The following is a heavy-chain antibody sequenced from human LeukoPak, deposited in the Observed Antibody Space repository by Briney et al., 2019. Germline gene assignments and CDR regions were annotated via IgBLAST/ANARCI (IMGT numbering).Heavy chain of an antibody. D-gene: IGHD6-19*01. CDR1: GFTFSSYW. J-gene: IGHJ4*02. V-gene: IGHV3-7*03. CDR2: IKQDGSEK. CDR3: TTDPASRQWLVRDY. Sequence: GGSLRLSCAASGFTFSSYWMSWVRQAPGKGLEWVANIKQDGSEKYYVDSVKGRFTISRDNAKNSLYLQMNSLRAEDTAVYYCTTDPASRQWLVRDYWGQGTLVTVSS.